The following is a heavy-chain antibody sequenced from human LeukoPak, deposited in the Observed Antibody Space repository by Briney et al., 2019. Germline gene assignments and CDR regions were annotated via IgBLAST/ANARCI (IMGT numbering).Heavy chain of an antibody. CDR2: IYYSVST. D-gene: IGHD6-19*01. CDR1: GGSISSYY. CDR3: ARGYSSGWPYFDY. J-gene: IGHJ4*02. Sequence: SETLSLTCTVSGGSISSYYWSWIRQPPGKGLEWIGYIYYSVSTNYNPSLKSRVTISVDTSKNQFSLKLSSVTAADTAVYYCARGYSSGWPYFDYWGQGTLVTVSS. V-gene: IGHV4-59*01.